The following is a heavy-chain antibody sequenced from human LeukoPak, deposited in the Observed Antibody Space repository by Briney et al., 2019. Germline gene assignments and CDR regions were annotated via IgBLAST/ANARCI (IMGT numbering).Heavy chain of an antibody. CDR2: IDPSDSYT. CDR3: ARSIYGSGSYHPGRDSWFDP. CDR1: GYSFTSYW. V-gene: IGHV5-10-1*01. J-gene: IGHJ5*02. D-gene: IGHD3-10*01. Sequence: GESLKISCKGSGYSFTSYWISWVRQMPGKGLEWMGRIDPSDSYTNYSPSFQGHVTISADKSISTAYLQWSSLKASDTAMYYCARSIYGSGSYHPGRDSWFDPWGQGTLVTVSS.